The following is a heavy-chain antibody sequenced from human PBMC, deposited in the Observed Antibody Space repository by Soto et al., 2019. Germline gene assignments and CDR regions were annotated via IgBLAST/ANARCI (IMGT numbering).Heavy chain of an antibody. Sequence: SETLSLTCSVSGGSISSYYWSWIRQTPGKGLELMGYISHSGSTNYNPSLMSRVTISLDTSKNEFSLKLTSVTAADTAVYFCARMIGSGPFDYWGQGTLVTSPQ. CDR2: ISHSGST. V-gene: IGHV4-59*08. CDR3: ARMIGSGPFDY. CDR1: GGSISSYY. J-gene: IGHJ4*02. D-gene: IGHD3-10*01.